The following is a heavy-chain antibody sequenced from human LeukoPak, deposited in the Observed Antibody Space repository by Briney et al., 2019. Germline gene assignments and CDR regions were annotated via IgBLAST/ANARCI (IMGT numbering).Heavy chain of an antibody. CDR2: IYHSGST. CDR1: GGSISSSNW. J-gene: IGHJ6*04. D-gene: IGHD3-9*01. V-gene: IGHV4-4*02. Sequence: SGTLSLTCAVSGGSISSSNWWSWVRQPPGKGLGWIGEIYHSGSTNYNPSLKSRVTISVDKSKNQFSLELSSVTAADTAVYYCARDRKDYDILTGYYRRSRYYYYGMDVWGKGTTVTVSS. CDR3: ARDRKDYDILTGYYRRSRYYYYGMDV.